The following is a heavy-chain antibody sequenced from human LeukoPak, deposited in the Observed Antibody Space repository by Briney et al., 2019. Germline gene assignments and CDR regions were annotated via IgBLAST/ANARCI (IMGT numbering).Heavy chain of an antibody. D-gene: IGHD2-21*02. CDR1: RFTFSSYA. Sequence: PGGSLRLSCAASRFTFSSYAMSWVRQAPGKGLEWVSAISGSGGSTYYADSVKGRFTISRDNSKNTLYLQMNSLRAEDTAVYYCAKDWWGGDCGGDCYSSFDYWGQGTLVTVSS. CDR2: ISGSGGST. J-gene: IGHJ4*02. CDR3: AKDWWGGDCGGDCYSSFDY. V-gene: IGHV3-23*01.